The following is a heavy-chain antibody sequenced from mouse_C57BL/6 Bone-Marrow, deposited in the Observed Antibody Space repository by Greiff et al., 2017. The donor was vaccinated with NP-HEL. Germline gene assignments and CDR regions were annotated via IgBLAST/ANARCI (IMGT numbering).Heavy chain of an antibody. V-gene: IGHV3-6*01. CDR1: GYSITSGYY. CDR3: ARAFPVYFDY. CDR2: ISYDGSN. Sequence: VQLQQSGPGLVKPSQSLSLTCSVTGYSITSGYYWNWIRQFPGNKLEWMGYISYDGSNNYNPSLKNRISITRDTSKNQFFLKLNSVTTEDTATYYCARAFPVYFDYWGQGTTLTVSS. J-gene: IGHJ2*01.